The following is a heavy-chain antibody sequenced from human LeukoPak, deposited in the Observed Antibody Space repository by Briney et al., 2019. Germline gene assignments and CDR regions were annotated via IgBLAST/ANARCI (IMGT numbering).Heavy chain of an antibody. CDR3: AKDVPADYYDPFY. CDR2: ISGSGADT. D-gene: IGHD3-22*01. Sequence: PGGSLRLSCAACGFAFSSYSMSWVRQAPGKGLEWVSAISGSGADTYYTDSVKGRFTISRDNSKTTLFLQMNSLRAEDTAVYYCAKDVPADYYDPFYWGQGTLVTVSS. J-gene: IGHJ4*02. CDR1: GFAFSSYS. V-gene: IGHV3-23*01.